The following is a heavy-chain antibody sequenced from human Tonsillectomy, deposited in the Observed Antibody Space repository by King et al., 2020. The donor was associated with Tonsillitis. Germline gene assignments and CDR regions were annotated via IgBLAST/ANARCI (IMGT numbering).Heavy chain of an antibody. V-gene: IGHV1-46*01. CDR1: GYTFSSYY. CDR3: ARAGGSYRGYFDY. J-gene: IGHJ4*02. CDR2: INPSGGST. D-gene: IGHD1-26*01. Sequence: VQLGESGADLKKPGASVKVSCKASGYTFSSYYMHWVRQAPGQGLEWMGIINPSGGSTTYAQEFQGRVTMTRDTSTSTVYMGLSSLRSEDTAMYYCARAGGSYRGYFDYWGQGTLVTVSS.